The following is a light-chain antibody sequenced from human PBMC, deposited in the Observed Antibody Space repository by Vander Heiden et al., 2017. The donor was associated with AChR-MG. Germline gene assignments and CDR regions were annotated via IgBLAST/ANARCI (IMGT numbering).Light chain of an antibody. Sequence: SYELTQPPSVSVSPGQPASITCSGDKLDYKYACWYQQKPDQAPVLVIYQDTKRPSGIPERFSGSNSGNTATLTISGTQAIDEADYYCQAWDSSTAAVLFGGGTKLTVL. CDR1: KLDYKY. V-gene: IGLV3-1*01. CDR2: QDT. CDR3: QAWDSSTAAVL. J-gene: IGLJ2*01.